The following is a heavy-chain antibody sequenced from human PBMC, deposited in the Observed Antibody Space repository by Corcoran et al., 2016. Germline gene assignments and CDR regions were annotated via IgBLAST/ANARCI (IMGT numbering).Heavy chain of an antibody. CDR1: GFSLSNARMG. CDR2: IFSNDEK. Sequence: QVTLKESGPVLVKPTETLTLTYTVSGFSLSNARMGVSWIRQPPGKALEWLAHIFSNDEKSYSTSLKSRLTISKDTSKSQVVLTMTNMDPVDTATYDCARIRRGAVTIFGVVTPSFDYWGQGTLVTVSS. D-gene: IGHD3-3*01. CDR3: ARIRRGAVTIFGVVTPSFDY. V-gene: IGHV2-26*01. J-gene: IGHJ4*02.